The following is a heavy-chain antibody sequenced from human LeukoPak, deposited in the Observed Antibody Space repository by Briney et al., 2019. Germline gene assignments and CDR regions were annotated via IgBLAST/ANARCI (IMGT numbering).Heavy chain of an antibody. CDR3: ARLAGYYDSSGYYYYRAPFDY. CDR1: GYSFTSYW. D-gene: IGHD3-22*01. Sequence: HGESLKISCKGSGYSFTSYWIGWVRQMPGKGLEWMGIIYPGDSDTRYSPSLQGQVTISADKSISTAYLQWSSLKASDTAMYYCARLAGYYDSSGYYYYRAPFDYWGQGTLVTVSS. V-gene: IGHV5-51*01. J-gene: IGHJ4*02. CDR2: IYPGDSDT.